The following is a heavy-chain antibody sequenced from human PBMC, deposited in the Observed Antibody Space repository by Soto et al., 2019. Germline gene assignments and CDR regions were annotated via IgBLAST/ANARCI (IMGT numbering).Heavy chain of an antibody. J-gene: IGHJ6*03. D-gene: IGHD1-1*01. CDR1: GFSFRDYW. CDR3: ARGKDGRRAGTYYFDMDV. V-gene: IGHV3-7*01. CDR2: IKQDGSEK. Sequence: GGSLRLSCAASGFSFRDYWMTWVRQAPGKGLDWVANIKQDGSEKYYLDSLKGRFAISRDNAKNSVYLLMNSLRAEDTAVYYCARGKDGRRAGTYYFDMDVWGKGTTVTVSS.